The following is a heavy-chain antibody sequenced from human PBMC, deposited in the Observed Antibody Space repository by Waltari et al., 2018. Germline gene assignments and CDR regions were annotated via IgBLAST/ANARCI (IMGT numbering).Heavy chain of an antibody. CDR1: GLGCGSSA. J-gene: IGHJ1*01. Sequence: QVQLVESGGGVVQPGGSLGLSCAASGLGCGSSAMHWVRQAPGKGLEWVAFMSFDGNNKYFGDSVRGRFSISRDNSKNTLFLDLNSLRVEDTAVYYCARVSRPHYDNSGAYYEYWGQGTLVTVSS. V-gene: IGHV3-30-3*01. CDR2: MSFDGNNK. D-gene: IGHD3-22*01. CDR3: ARVSRPHYDNSGAYYEY.